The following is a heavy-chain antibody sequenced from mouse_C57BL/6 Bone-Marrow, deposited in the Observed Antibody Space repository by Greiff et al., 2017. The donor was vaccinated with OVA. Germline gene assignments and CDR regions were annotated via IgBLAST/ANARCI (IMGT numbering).Heavy chain of an antibody. CDR3: ASVRSYPYWYFDD. D-gene: IGHD1-1*01. CDR2: IWTGGGT. V-gene: IGHV2-9-1*01. J-gene: IGHJ1*03. CDR1: GFSLTSYA. Sequence: VKLVESGPGLVAPSQSLSITCTVSGFSLTSYAISWVRQPPGKGLEWLGVIWTGGGTNYTSALKSRLSISKDNSKSQVFLKRNSLQTDDTARYYCASVRSYPYWYFDDWGTGTTVTVSS.